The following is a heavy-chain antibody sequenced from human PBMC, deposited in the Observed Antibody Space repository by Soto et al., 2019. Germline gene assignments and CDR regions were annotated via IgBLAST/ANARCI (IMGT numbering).Heavy chain of an antibody. Sequence: GGSLRLSCAASGFTFSSYAMSWVRQAPGKGLEWVSAISGSGGSTYYADSVKGRFTISRDNSKNTLYLQMNGLRAEDTAVYYCAKDDIVVVPAAPPEDPWGQGTLVTVSS. CDR1: GFTFSSYA. CDR2: ISGSGGST. J-gene: IGHJ5*02. V-gene: IGHV3-23*01. D-gene: IGHD2-2*01. CDR3: AKDDIVVVPAAPPEDP.